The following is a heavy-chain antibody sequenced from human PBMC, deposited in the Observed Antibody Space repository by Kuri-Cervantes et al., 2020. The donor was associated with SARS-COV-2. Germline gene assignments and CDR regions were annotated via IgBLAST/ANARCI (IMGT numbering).Heavy chain of an antibody. Sequence: GSLRLSCAVYGGSFSGYYWSWIRQPPGKGLEWIGEINYSGSTNYNPSLKSRVTISVDTSKNQFSLKLSSVTAADTAVYYCARVDGDYVDWYFDLWGRGTLVTVSS. D-gene: IGHD4-17*01. CDR2: INYSGST. J-gene: IGHJ2*01. V-gene: IGHV4-34*01. CDR1: GGSFSGYY. CDR3: ARVDGDYVDWYFDL.